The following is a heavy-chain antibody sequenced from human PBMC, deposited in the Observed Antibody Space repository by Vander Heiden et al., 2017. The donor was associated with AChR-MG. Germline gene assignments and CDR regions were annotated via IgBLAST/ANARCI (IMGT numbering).Heavy chain of an antibody. CDR3: ARSTDFWSGYYFSYNYGMDV. CDR2: IGSSGNTI. Sequence: EVHLVESGGGLVQPGGSLRLSCAASGFTFRTYSLNWVRQAPGEGLEWVSYIGSSGNTIDYADSVKGRFTISRDDSKNSVYLQMNSLRAEDTAVYHCARSTDFWSGYYFSYNYGMDVWGQGTTVTVSS. CDR1: GFTFRTYS. V-gene: IGHV3-48*01. J-gene: IGHJ6*02. D-gene: IGHD3-3*01.